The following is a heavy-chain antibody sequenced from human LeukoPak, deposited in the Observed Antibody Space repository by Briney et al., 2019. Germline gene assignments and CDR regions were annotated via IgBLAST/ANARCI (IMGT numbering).Heavy chain of an antibody. V-gene: IGHV4-39*01. CDR3: ARQRLHWVF. D-gene: IGHD2-15*01. CDR1: GGSISSSSYY. Sequence: SETQSLTCTVSGGSISSSSYYWGWIRQPPGMELEWIGSIYYSGSTYYNPSLKSRVTISVDTSKNQFSLKLSSVTAADTAVYYCARQRLHWVFWGQGTLVTVSS. CDR2: IYYSGST. J-gene: IGHJ4*02.